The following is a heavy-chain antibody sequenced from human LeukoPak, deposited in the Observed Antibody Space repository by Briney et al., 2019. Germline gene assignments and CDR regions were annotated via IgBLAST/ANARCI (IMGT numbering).Heavy chain of an antibody. CDR3: AVAATPNYYYYYYMDV. Sequence: GASVKVSCKASVYTFTSYDINWVRQATGQGLEWMGWMNPNSGNTGYAQKFQGRVTMTRNTSISTAYMELSSLRSEDTAVYYCAVAATPNYYYYYYMDVWGKGTTVTVSS. D-gene: IGHD2-15*01. CDR2: MNPNSGNT. CDR1: VYTFTSYD. J-gene: IGHJ6*03. V-gene: IGHV1-8*01.